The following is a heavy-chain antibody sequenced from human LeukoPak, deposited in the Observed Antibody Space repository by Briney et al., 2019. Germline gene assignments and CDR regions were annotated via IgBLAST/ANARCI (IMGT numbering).Heavy chain of an antibody. CDR2: ISSSSSYI. CDR1: GFTFSSHS. D-gene: IGHD3-22*01. CDR3: ARRYCYDSSGNFDY. V-gene: IGHV3-21*01. J-gene: IGHJ4*02. Sequence: GGSLRLSCAASGFTFSSHSMSWVRQAPGKGLEWVSSISSSSSYIYYADSVKGRFTISRDNAKNSLYLQMNSLRAEDTAVYYCARRYCYDSSGNFDYWGQGTLVTVSS.